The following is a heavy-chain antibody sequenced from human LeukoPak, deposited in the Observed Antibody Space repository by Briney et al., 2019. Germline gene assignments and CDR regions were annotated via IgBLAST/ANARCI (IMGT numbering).Heavy chain of an antibody. Sequence: ASVKVSCKASGYTFTSYDINWVRQAPGQGLEWMGWINPNSGGTNYAQKFKGRVTMTRDTSISTAYMELSRLRSDDTAVYHCATSYYYGSGSYYNPPDSWGQGTLVTVSS. CDR1: GYTFTSYD. V-gene: IGHV1-2*02. J-gene: IGHJ5*01. CDR2: INPNSGGT. D-gene: IGHD3-10*01. CDR3: ATSYYYGSGSYYNPPDS.